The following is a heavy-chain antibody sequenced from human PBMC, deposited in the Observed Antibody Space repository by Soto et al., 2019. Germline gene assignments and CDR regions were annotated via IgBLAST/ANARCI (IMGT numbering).Heavy chain of an antibody. V-gene: IGHV5-10-1*01. CDR1: GYTFTTFW. Sequence: GESLKISCTGFGYTFTTFWISWVRQMPGKGLEWMGRVDPRDSSVNYNPSFQGRVTISVDKSISTAYLQWGSLRASDTAMYYCARLFCSTSTCDSWFDPWGQGTLVTVSS. CDR3: ARLFCSTSTCDSWFDP. CDR2: VDPRDSSV. J-gene: IGHJ5*02. D-gene: IGHD2-2*01.